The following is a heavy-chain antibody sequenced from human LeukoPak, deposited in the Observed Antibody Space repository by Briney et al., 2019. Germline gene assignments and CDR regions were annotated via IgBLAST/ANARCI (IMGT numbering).Heavy chain of an antibody. CDR1: EFTFSSYW. Sequence: GSLRLSCAASEFTFSSYWMSWVRQAPGKGLEWVANIKQDGSEKYYVDSVKGRFTISRDNAKNSLYLQMNSLRAEDTAVYYCAGEKDYYGSGSYYPAKYWGQGTLVTVSS. CDR3: AGEKDYYGSGSYYPAKY. J-gene: IGHJ4*02. D-gene: IGHD3-10*01. CDR2: IKQDGSEK. V-gene: IGHV3-7*01.